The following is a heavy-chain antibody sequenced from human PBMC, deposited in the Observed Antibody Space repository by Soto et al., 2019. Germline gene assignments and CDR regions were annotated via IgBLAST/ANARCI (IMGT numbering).Heavy chain of an antibody. V-gene: IGHV3-13*01. Sequence: GGSLRLSCAASGFTFSSYDMHWVRQATGKGLEWVSAIGTAGDTYYPGSVKGRFTISRENAKNSLYLQMNSLRAEDTAVYYCARDEGSSWSFDYWGQGTLVTVPQ. D-gene: IGHD6-13*01. CDR1: GFTFSSYD. CDR3: ARDEGSSWSFDY. CDR2: IGTAGDT. J-gene: IGHJ4*02.